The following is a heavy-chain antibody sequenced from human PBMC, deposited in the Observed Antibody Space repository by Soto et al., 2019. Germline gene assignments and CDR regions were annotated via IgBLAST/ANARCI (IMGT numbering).Heavy chain of an antibody. Sequence: QVQLVQSGAEVKKPGASVKVSCKASGDTFTDYYIHWVRQAPGQGLEWMGTVNPSGGHTTYAQHFLGRMNTTRETSTSTLYMELTSLPSEATAVYYCARGGHVVVVTAALDYWGQGTLVTVSS. D-gene: IGHD2-21*02. V-gene: IGHV1-46*01. CDR2: VNPSGGHT. J-gene: IGHJ4*02. CDR1: GDTFTDYY. CDR3: ARGGHVVVVTAALDY.